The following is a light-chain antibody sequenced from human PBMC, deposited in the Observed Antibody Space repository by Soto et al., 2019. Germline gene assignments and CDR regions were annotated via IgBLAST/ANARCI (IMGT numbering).Light chain of an antibody. CDR3: AAWDDSLSVIYV. V-gene: IGLV1-47*01. CDR2: RDN. Sequence: QSVLTQPPSASGTPGQTVTISCSGSHSNIGSNFVYWYQQLPGTAPKLLIYRDNQRPSGVPDRFSVSKSGTSASLAISGLRSEDEADYYCAAWDDSLSVIYVFGNGTKVTVL. J-gene: IGLJ1*01. CDR1: HSNIGSNF.